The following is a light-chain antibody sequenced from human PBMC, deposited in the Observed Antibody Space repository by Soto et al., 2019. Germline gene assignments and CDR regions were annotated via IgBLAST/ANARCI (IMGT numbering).Light chain of an antibody. V-gene: IGKV3-20*01. CDR2: GAS. CDR3: QQYGNSPRT. CDR1: QSVRNNY. J-gene: IGKJ2*01. Sequence: EVVLTQSPGTLSLSPGERATLSCRASQSVRNNYLAWYQQKPGQAPRLLIYGASSRATGTPDRFSGSGSGTDFTLTISRLEPEDFAVYYCQQYGNSPRTFGQGTKLVIK.